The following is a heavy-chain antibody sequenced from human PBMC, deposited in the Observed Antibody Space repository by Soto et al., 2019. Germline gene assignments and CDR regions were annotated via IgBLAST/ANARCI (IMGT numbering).Heavy chain of an antibody. CDR2: ISGSGGST. J-gene: IGHJ5*02. Sequence: EVQLLESGGGLVQPGGSLRLSCAASGFTFSSYAMSWVRQAPEKGLEWVSAISGSGGSTYYADSVKGRFTISRDNSKNTLYLQMNSLRAEDTAVYYCAKAGTSRNWFDPWGQGTLVTVSS. CDR1: GFTFSSYA. D-gene: IGHD2-2*01. V-gene: IGHV3-23*01. CDR3: AKAGTSRNWFDP.